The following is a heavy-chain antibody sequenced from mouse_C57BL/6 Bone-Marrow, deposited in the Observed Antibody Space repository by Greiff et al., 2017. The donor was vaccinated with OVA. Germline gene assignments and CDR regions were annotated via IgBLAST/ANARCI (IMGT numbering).Heavy chain of an antibody. CDR3: TTYGYDRGFDY. V-gene: IGHV14-4*01. Sequence: DVHLVESGAELVRPGASVKLSCTASGFNIKDDYMHWVKQRPEQGLEWIGWIDPENGDTEYASKFQGKATITADTSSNTAYLQLSSLTSEDTAVYYCTTYGYDRGFDYWGQGTTLTVSS. CDR1: GFNIKDDY. CDR2: IDPENGDT. J-gene: IGHJ2*01. D-gene: IGHD2-2*01.